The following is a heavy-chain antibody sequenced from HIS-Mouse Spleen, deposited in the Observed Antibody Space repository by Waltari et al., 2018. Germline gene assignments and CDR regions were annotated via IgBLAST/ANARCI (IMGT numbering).Heavy chain of an antibody. J-gene: IGHJ4*02. CDR1: GYTFTSYY. D-gene: IGHD3-3*01. CDR2: INPSGGST. Sequence: QVQLVQSGAEVKKPGASVKVSCKASGYTFTSYYMHWVRKAPGKGLEWMGIINPSGGSTSYAQKFQGRVTMTRDTSTSTVYMELSSLRSEDTAVYYCARGSITIFGVAARGDWGQGTLVTVSS. V-gene: IGHV1-46*01. CDR3: ARGSITIFGVAARGD.